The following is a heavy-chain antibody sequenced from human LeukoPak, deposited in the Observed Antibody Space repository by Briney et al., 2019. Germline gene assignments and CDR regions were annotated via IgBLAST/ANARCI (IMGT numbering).Heavy chain of an antibody. CDR2: IKQDGSEK. D-gene: IGHD6-13*01. CDR1: GFTFSSYW. J-gene: IGHJ6*02. CDR3: ARDGYSSTESPDYYYGMDV. V-gene: IGHV3-7*01. Sequence: GGSLRLSCAASGFTFSSYWMSWVRQAPGKGLEWVANIKQDGSEKYYVDSVKGRFTISRDNAKNSLYLQMNSLRAEDTAVYYCARDGYSSTESPDYYYGMDVWGQGTTVIVSS.